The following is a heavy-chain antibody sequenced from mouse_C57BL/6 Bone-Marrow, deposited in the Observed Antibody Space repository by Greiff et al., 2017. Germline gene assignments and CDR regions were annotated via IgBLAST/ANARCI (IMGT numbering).Heavy chain of an antibody. CDR2: FHPYNDDT. CDR1: GYTFTTYP. J-gene: IGHJ4*01. D-gene: IGHD1-1*01. Sequence: QVQLQQSGAELVKPGASVKMSCKASGYTFTTYPIEWMKQNHGKSLEWIGNFHPYNDDTKYNEKFKGKSTLTVDKSSSTAYMQLSSLTSEDSAVYYCARDYYGSSRYAMDYWGQGTSVTVSS. V-gene: IGHV1-47*01. CDR3: ARDYYGSSRYAMDY.